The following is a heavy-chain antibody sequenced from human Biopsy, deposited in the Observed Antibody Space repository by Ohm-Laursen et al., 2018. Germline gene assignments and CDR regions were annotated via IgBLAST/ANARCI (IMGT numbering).Heavy chain of an antibody. V-gene: IGHV4-59*01. J-gene: IGHJ5*02. CDR3: ARTPRDSFWSGSYKRGLWFDP. CDR1: GGSIISYY. D-gene: IGHD3-3*01. CDR2: VYNGGIT. Sequence: SETLSLTCTVSGGSIISYYWTWIRQTPGKGLEWIGHVYNGGITNYNPSLKSRVTISKDTSKSQFSLQLSSVTAADTAVYYCARTPRDSFWSGSYKRGLWFDPWGQGTLVTVSS.